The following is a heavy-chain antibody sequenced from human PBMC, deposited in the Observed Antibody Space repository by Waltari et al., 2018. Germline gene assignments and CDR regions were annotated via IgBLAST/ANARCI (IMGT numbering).Heavy chain of an antibody. Sequence: QVHLVQSGAEVKKPGASVKVSCKASGYTFTGYYMQWVRRAPGQGLGWMGLINPDSGDTNYAQKFQGRVTLTRDTSINTAYMELSSLKSDDTAVYYCARDLGSDYGNRDYWGQGTLVTVPS. CDR2: INPDSGDT. CDR3: ARDLGSDYGNRDY. CDR1: GYTFTGYY. D-gene: IGHD4-17*01. J-gene: IGHJ4*02. V-gene: IGHV1-2*06.